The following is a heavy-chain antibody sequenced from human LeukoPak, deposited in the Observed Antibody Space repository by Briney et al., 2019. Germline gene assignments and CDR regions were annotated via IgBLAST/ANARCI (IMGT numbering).Heavy chain of an antibody. CDR3: ARLQDYYGSGRAGFDP. J-gene: IGHJ5*02. CDR2: IDPSDSYT. CDR1: GYSFTNYW. Sequence: GESLKISCKGSGYSFTNYWISWVRQMPGKGLGWRGRIDPSDSYTNYSPSFQGHVTIPADKSISTAYLQWSSLKASDTAMYYCARLQDYYGSGRAGFDPWGQGTLVTVSS. D-gene: IGHD3-10*01. V-gene: IGHV5-10-1*01.